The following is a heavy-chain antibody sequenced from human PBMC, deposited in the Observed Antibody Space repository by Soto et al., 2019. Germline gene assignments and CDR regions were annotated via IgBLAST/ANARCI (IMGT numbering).Heavy chain of an antibody. V-gene: IGHV4-39*01. Sequence: PSETLSLTCTVSCGSIYSSDYYWGWIRQPPGKGLEWIGTIHYAGSTYCSTSLKSRVTISVDTSRNQFSLKLTSLTAADTAVYYCATYTSASANNWGQGTLVTVSS. CDR3: ATYTSASANN. CDR1: CGSIYSSDYY. CDR2: IHYAGST. D-gene: IGHD2-2*02. J-gene: IGHJ4*02.